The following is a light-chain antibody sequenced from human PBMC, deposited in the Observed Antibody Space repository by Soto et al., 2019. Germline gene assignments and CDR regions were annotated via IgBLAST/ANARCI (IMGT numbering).Light chain of an antibody. V-gene: IGKV3D-7*01. CDR3: LQVNSFPLS. J-gene: IGKJ4*01. Sequence: EIVLTQSPGTLSLSPGERATLSCRASQSVSSSYLAWYQQKPGQAPRLLIYGASTRATGIPARFSCSGSGTDFTLTITSLQPEDFATYYCLQVNSFPLSFGGGTKVDNK. CDR1: QSVSSSY. CDR2: GAS.